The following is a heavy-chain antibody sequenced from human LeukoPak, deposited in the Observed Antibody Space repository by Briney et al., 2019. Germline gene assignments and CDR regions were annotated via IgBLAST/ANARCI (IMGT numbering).Heavy chain of an antibody. D-gene: IGHD2-2*01. CDR2: IYTSGST. V-gene: IGHV4-4*07. CDR1: GGSISSYY. J-gene: IGHJ5*02. Sequence: PSETLSLTCTVSGGSISSYYWSWIRQPAGKGLEWIGRIYTSGSTNYNPSLKSRVTMSVDTSKNQFSLKLSSVTAADTAVYYCARGGDIVVVPAAMSRLSWFDPWGRGTLVTVSS. CDR3: ARGGDIVVVPAAMSRLSWFDP.